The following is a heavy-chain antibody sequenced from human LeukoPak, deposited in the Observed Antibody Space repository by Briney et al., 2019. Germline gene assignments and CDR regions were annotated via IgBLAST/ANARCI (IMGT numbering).Heavy chain of an antibody. CDR3: ARETSYWFDP. J-gene: IGHJ5*02. Sequence: SETLSLTCAVSGGSISSGGYSWSWIRQPPGKGLEGIGYIYHSGSTYYNPSLTSRVPISVDRSKNQFSLKLSSVTAADTAVYYCARETSYWFDPWGQGTLVTVSS. D-gene: IGHD6-6*01. V-gene: IGHV4-30-2*01. CDR2: IYHSGST. CDR1: GGSISSGGYS.